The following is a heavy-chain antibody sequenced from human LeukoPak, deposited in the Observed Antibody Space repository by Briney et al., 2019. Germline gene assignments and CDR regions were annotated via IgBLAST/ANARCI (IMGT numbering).Heavy chain of an antibody. Sequence: GGSLRLSCAASGFTFSSYWMNWVRQAPGKRLEWVANIKQDGSEKYYVDSVKGRFTISRDNANNLLYLQMNSLRAEDTAVYYCARGRGGLLWFGEFNSWGQGTLVTVSS. CDR3: ARGRGGLLWFGEFNS. CDR1: GFTFSSYW. CDR2: IKQDGSEK. J-gene: IGHJ4*02. V-gene: IGHV3-7*01. D-gene: IGHD3-10*01.